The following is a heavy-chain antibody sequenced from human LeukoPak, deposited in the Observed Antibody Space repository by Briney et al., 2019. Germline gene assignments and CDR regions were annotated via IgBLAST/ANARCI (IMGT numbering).Heavy chain of an antibody. CDR2: IYYSGST. CDR3: ARVEAASSVFFDY. CDR1: GGSISSDDYY. J-gene: IGHJ4*02. D-gene: IGHD6-19*01. Sequence: SQTLSLXCTVSGGSISSDDYYWSWIRQPPGKGLEWIGYIYYSGSTYYNPSLKSRLTISVDTSKNQLSLKLSSVTAADTAVYYCARVEAASSVFFDYWGQGTLVTVSS. V-gene: IGHV4-30-4*08.